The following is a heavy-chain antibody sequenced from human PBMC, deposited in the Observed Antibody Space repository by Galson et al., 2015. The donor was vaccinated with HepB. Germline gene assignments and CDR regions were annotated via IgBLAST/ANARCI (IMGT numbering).Heavy chain of an antibody. J-gene: IGHJ4*02. V-gene: IGHV3-30*02. CDR2: IGSDGSTR. CDR3: ATGADYCFVN. CDR1: GFTFSSYA. Sequence: LRLSCAASGFTFSSYAMDWVRQVPGKGLEWVAFIGSDGSTRSYADSVRGRFTISRDKSKNTLYVQMDSLRAEDTAVYYCATGADYCFVNWGQGTLVTVSS.